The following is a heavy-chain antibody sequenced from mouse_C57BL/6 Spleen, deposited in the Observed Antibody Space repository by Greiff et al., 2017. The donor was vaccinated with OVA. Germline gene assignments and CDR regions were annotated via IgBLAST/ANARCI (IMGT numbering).Heavy chain of an antibody. V-gene: IGHV1-64*01. CDR1: GYTFTSYW. D-gene: IGHD2-2*01. CDR3: ARRARSTMVTTYAMDY. J-gene: IGHJ4*01. Sequence: QVQLQQPGAELVKPGASVKLSCKASGYTFTSYWMHWVKQRPGQGLEWIGMIHPNSGSTNYNEKFKSKATLTVDKSSSTAYMQLSSLTSEDSAVYYCARRARSTMVTTYAMDYWGQGTSVTVSS. CDR2: IHPNSGST.